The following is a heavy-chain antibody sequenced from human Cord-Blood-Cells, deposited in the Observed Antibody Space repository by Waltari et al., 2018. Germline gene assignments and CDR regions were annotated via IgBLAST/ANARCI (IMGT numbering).Heavy chain of an antibody. CDR3: ARGGIAVAGPDFDY. V-gene: IGHV4-34*01. CDR2: INHSGST. CDR1: GGSFSGYY. J-gene: IGHJ4*02. Sequence: QVQLQQWGAGLLKPSETLSLPCAVYGGSFSGYYWSCIRQPPGKGLEWIGEINHSGSTNYNPSLKSRVTISVDTSKNQFSLKLSSVTAADTAVYYCARGGIAVAGPDFDYWGQGTLVTVSS. D-gene: IGHD6-19*01.